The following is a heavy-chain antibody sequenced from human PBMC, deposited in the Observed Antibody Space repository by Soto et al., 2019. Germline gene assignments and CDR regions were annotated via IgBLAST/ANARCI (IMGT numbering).Heavy chain of an antibody. CDR1: GGTFSSYA. CDR3: ARDRGDGYNFGFDY. D-gene: IGHD5-12*01. Sequence: QVQLVQSGAEVKKPGSSVKVSCKASGGTFSSYAISWVRQAPGQGLEWMGGIIPIFGTANYAQKFQGRVTITADESRSPACMERSSLSSEDTAGYSCARDRGDGYNFGFDYWGEGSLVIVCS. V-gene: IGHV1-69*01. J-gene: IGHJ4*02. CDR2: IIPIFGTA.